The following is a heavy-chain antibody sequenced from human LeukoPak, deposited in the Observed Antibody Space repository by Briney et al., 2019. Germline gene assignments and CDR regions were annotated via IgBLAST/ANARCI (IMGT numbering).Heavy chain of an antibody. CDR1: GYTFTGYY. CDR3: ARGKPYSGYDYYYYYYIDV. D-gene: IGHD5-12*01. Sequence: ASVKVSCKASGYTFTGYYMHWVRQAPGQGLEWMGWINPNSGGTNYAQKFQGRVTMTRDTSISTAYMELSRLRSDDTAVYYCARGKPYSGYDYYYYYYIDVWGKGTTVTISS. V-gene: IGHV1-2*02. J-gene: IGHJ6*03. CDR2: INPNSGGT.